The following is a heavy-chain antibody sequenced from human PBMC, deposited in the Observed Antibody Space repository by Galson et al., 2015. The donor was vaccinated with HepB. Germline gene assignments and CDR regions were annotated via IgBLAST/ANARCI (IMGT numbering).Heavy chain of an antibody. CDR1: GYSFTSYW. Sequence: QSGAEVKKPGESLKISCKGSGYSFTSYWIGWVRQMPGKGLEWMGIIYPGDSDTRYSPSFQGQVTISADKSISTAYLQWSSLKASDTAMYYCAGVLYGYSYGYDDAFDIWGQGTMVTVSS. CDR2: IYPGDSDT. D-gene: IGHD5-18*01. J-gene: IGHJ3*02. V-gene: IGHV5-51*01. CDR3: AGVLYGYSYGYDDAFDI.